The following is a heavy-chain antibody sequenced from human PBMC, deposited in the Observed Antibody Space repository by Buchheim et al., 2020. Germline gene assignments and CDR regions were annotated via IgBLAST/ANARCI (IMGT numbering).Heavy chain of an antibody. CDR1: GFTFSDYY. D-gene: IGHD5-18*01. J-gene: IGHJ6*02. Sequence: QVQLVESGGGLVKPGGSLRLSCAASGFTFSDYYMSWIRQAPGKGLEWVSYISSSSSYTNYADSVKGRFTISRDNAKNSLYLQMNSLRAEDTAVYYCAREGRNSYTATHYYYYYGMDVWGQGTT. CDR2: ISSSSSYT. CDR3: AREGRNSYTATHYYYYYGMDV. V-gene: IGHV3-11*06.